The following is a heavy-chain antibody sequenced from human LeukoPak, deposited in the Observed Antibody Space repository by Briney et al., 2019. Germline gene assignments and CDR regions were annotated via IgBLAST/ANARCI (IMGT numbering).Heavy chain of an antibody. CDR2: INPSGGST. CDR3: ARDVGSGSYFPSWFDP. J-gene: IGHJ5*02. V-gene: IGHV1-46*01. D-gene: IGHD3-10*01. Sequence: GASVKVSCKASGYTFTSYYMHWVRQAPGQGLEWMGIINPSGGSTSYAQKFQGRVTMTRDMSTSTVYMELSSLRSEDTAVYYCARDVGSGSYFPSWFDPWGQGTLVTVSS. CDR1: GYTFTSYY.